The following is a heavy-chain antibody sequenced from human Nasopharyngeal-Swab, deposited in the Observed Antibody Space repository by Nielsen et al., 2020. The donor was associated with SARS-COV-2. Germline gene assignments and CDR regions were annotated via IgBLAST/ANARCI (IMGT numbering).Heavy chain of an antibody. CDR2: IIIIFGTA. CDR3: ARPAIAEPYYYFYGMDV. D-gene: IGHD2-21*01. V-gene: IGHV1-69*01. J-gene: IGHJ6*02. Sequence: QVSCKASGGTFSSYAISWVRQAPGQGLEWMGGIIIIFGTANYAQKFQGRVTITADDSTSTAYMELSSLRSEDTAVYYCARPAIAEPYYYFYGMDVWGQGTTVTVS. CDR1: GGTFSSYA.